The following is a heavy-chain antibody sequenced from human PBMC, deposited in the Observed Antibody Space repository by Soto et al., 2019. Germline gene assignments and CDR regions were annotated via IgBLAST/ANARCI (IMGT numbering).Heavy chain of an antibody. Sequence: EVQLVESGGGLVQPGGSLRLSCAASGFSFSSYWIHWVRQAPGKGLVWVSRIKTDGSSTDYADSVKGRFTISRDNAKNTLYLQMNSLSAEDTAVYYGAKREVNTYGLFHWGQGTLVTVSS. CDR1: GFSFSSYW. V-gene: IGHV3-74*01. D-gene: IGHD4-17*01. CDR3: AKREVNTYGLFH. CDR2: IKTDGSST. J-gene: IGHJ4*02.